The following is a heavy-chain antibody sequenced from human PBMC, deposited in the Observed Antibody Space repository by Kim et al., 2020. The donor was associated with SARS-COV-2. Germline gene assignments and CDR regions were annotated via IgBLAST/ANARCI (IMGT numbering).Heavy chain of an antibody. D-gene: IGHD5-12*01. J-gene: IGHJ5*02. CDR3: AKEVARVTILSRFDP. Sequence: DSMKDRFPISRDNSKNTLYLQMNSLRAKDTAVYYCAKEVARVTILSRFDPWGQGTLVTVSS. V-gene: IGHV3-23*01.